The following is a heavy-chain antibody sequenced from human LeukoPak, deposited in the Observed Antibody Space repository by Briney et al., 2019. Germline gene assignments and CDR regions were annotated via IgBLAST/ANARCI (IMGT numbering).Heavy chain of an antibody. CDR2: TYYNGNT. V-gene: IGHV4-59*08. CDR1: GDSISNYL. Sequence: SETLSLTCTVSGDSISNYLWNWIRQPPGKGLEWIGYTYYNGNTNSNPSLRSRVSMSVDTSKNQFSLKLTSMTAADTAIYYCARRIVGTGWGRGNWLDSWGQGTLVTVSS. D-gene: IGHD3/OR15-3a*01. CDR3: ARRIVGTGWGRGNWLDS. J-gene: IGHJ5*01.